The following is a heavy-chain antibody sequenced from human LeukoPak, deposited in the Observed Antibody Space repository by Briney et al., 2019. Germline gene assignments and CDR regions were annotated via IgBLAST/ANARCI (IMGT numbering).Heavy chain of an antibody. V-gene: IGHV3-23*01. D-gene: IGHD3-10*01. CDR1: GFAFSSYA. J-gene: IGHJ4*02. Sequence: GGSLRLSCSASGFAFSSYAMSWVRQAPGKGLEWVSITSGSGGNPYYADSVKGRVTISRDNSKNTLYLHMNSLRAEDTALYYCAKDTGIILVRGAADYWGQGILVTVSS. CDR2: TSGSGGNP. CDR3: AKDTGIILVRGAADY.